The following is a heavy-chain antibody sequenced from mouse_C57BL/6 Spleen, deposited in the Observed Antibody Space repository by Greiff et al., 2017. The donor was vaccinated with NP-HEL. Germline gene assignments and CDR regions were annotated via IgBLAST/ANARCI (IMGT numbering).Heavy chain of an antibody. V-gene: IGHV1-82*01. D-gene: IGHD1-1*01. Sequence: VKLQESGPELVKPGASVKISCKASGYTFSSSWMNWVKQRPGKGLEWIGRIYPGDGDTNYNGKFKGKATLTADKSSSTAYMQLSSLTSEDSAVYFCAREATVVPLDYWGQGTTLTVSS. CDR3: AREATVVPLDY. CDR2: IYPGDGDT. CDR1: GYTFSSSW. J-gene: IGHJ2*01.